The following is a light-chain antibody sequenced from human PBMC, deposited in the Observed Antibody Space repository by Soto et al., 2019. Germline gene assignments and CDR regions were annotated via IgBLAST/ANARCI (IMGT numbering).Light chain of an antibody. V-gene: IGLV2-14*01. CDR1: SSEVGGYNY. CDR2: DVT. CDR3: SSYTSSTTQI. Sequence: QSVLTQPASVSGSPGQSITISCTGTSSEVGGYNYVSWYQQHPGKAPKLMIYDVTNRPSGVSNRFSGSKSGNTASLTISGLQAEDEADYYCSSYTSSTTQIFGIGTKVTVL. J-gene: IGLJ1*01.